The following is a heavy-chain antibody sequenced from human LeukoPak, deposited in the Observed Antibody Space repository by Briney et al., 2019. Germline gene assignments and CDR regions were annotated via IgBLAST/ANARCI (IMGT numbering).Heavy chain of an antibody. Sequence: ASVKVSCTASGYTFTSYAMHWVRQAPGQRLEWMGWINAGNGNTKYSQKFQGRVTITRDTSASTAYMELSSLRSEDTAVYYCAGWAYDILTGDNWFDPWGQGTLVTVSS. CDR3: AGWAYDILTGDNWFDP. V-gene: IGHV1-3*01. CDR1: GYTFTSYA. D-gene: IGHD3-9*01. J-gene: IGHJ5*02. CDR2: INAGNGNT.